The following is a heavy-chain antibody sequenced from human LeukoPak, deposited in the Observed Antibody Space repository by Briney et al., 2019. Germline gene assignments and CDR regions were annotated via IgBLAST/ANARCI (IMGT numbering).Heavy chain of an antibody. CDR2: ISYDGSNK. V-gene: IGHV3-30-3*01. CDR3: ARDRTAMVAYFDY. D-gene: IGHD5-18*01. J-gene: IGHJ4*02. CDR1: GFTFNSYA. Sequence: GGSLRLSCAASGFTFNSYAMHWVRQAPGKGLEWVAVISYDGSNKYYADSVKGRFTISRDNSKNTLYLQMNSLRAEDTAVYYCARDRTAMVAYFDYWGQGTLVTVSS.